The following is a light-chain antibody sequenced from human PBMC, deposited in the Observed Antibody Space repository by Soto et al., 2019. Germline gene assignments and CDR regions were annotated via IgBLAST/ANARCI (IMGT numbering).Light chain of an antibody. V-gene: IGKV1-5*01. Sequence: DIQMTQSPSSLSASVGDRVTITCRASQSISSYLNWYQQKPGKAPKLLIYAASSLQTGVPARFSGYASGTEFTLTITSVQPDDFATYYCQQYNSYSAHGLTFGGGTKVGIK. CDR3: QQYNSYSAHGLT. CDR2: AAS. J-gene: IGKJ4*01. CDR1: QSISSY.